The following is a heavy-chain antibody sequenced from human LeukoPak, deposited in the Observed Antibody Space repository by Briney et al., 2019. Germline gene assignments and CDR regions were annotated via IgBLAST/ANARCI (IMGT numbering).Heavy chain of an antibody. CDR2: IKPNSGDT. V-gene: IGHV1-2*02. Sequence: GASVKVSCKASGFTLTDYIHWVRQDPRQGLQWMGWIKPNSGDTDYAQKFQGRVTMTRDTSISTVYMELSSLRSDDTAVYYCARIYSGSYSTDDYWGQGTLVTVSS. CDR1: GFTLTDY. D-gene: IGHD1-26*01. J-gene: IGHJ4*02. CDR3: ARIYSGSYSTDDY.